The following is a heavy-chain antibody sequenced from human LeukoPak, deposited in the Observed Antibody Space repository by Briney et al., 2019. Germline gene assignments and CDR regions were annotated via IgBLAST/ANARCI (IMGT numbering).Heavy chain of an antibody. V-gene: IGHV3-23*01. D-gene: IGHD6-13*01. CDR1: GFSFSTYT. CDR3: AKDLHIAAAGQLFDY. CDR2: ISASGGTT. J-gene: IGHJ4*02. Sequence: GGSLRLSCAASGFSFSTYTMNWVRQAPGKGLEWVSAISASGGTTYYADSVKGRFTISRDSSKNILYLQMNSLRAEDTAVYYCAKDLHIAAAGQLFDYWGQGTLVTVSS.